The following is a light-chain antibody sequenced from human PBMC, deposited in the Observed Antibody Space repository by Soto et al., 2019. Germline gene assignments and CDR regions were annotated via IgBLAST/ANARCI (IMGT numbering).Light chain of an antibody. J-gene: IGKJ1*01. CDR2: DAS. Sequence: GDRVTITCRASQSIGVWLAWYQQKPGKAPKLLIYDASNLQTGVPSRFSGSGSGTEFTLTISSLEPEDFAVYYCQQRSNWPPWTFGQGTKVDIK. CDR3: QQRSNWPPWT. V-gene: IGKV1-5*01. CDR1: QSIGVW.